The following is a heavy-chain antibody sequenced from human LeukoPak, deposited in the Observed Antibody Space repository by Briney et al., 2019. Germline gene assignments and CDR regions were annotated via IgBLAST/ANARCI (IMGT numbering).Heavy chain of an antibody. J-gene: IGHJ4*02. D-gene: IGHD6-13*01. CDR2: ISSSSSYI. Sequence: GGSLRLSCAAFGFSFSSYSMNWVRQAPGKGLERVSSISSSSSYIYYADSVKGRFTISRDNAKNSLYLQMNSLRAEDTAVYYCARGPSARIAAAFFDYWGQGTLVTVSS. CDR1: GFSFSSYS. V-gene: IGHV3-21*01. CDR3: ARGPSARIAAAFFDY.